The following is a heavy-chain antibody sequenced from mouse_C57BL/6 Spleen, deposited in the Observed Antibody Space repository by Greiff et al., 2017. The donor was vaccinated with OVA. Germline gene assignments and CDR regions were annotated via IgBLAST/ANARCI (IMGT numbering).Heavy chain of an antibody. Sequence: QVQLQQPGAELVKPGASVKLSCKASGYTFTSYWMLWVKQRPGQGLEWIGEIDPSDSYTNYNQKFKGKATLTVDTSSSTAYMQLSSLTSEDSAVYYCARWGYDALFAYWGQGTLVTVSA. CDR1: GYTFTSYW. CDR3: ARWGYDALFAY. CDR2: IDPSDSYT. D-gene: IGHD2-14*01. V-gene: IGHV1-50*01. J-gene: IGHJ3*01.